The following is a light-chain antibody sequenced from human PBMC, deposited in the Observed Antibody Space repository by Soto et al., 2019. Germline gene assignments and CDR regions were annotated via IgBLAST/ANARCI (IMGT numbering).Light chain of an antibody. CDR2: LNSDGSH. V-gene: IGLV4-69*01. Sequence: QLVLTQSPSASASLGASVKLTCTLSSGHSSYAIAWHQQQPEKGPRYLMKLNSDGSHSRGDGIPDRFSGSSSGAERYLTSSSIQYEDEADYYCQTWGTGIRVFGGGTKLTVL. CDR1: SGHSSYA. CDR3: QTWGTGIRV. J-gene: IGLJ2*01.